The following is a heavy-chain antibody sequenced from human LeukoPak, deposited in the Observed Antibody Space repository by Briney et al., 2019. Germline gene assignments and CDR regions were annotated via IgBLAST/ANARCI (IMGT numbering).Heavy chain of an antibody. CDR1: GYTFTSYY. CDR2: INPSGGST. CDR3: ASGSLTWGTYYYYGMDV. Sequence: ASVKVSCKASGYTFTSYYMHWVRQAPGQGLEWMGIINPSGGSTSYAQKFQGRVTMTRDTSTSTVYMELSSLRSEDTAVYYCASGSLTWGTYYYYGMDVWGQGTTVTVSS. D-gene: IGHD1-26*01. J-gene: IGHJ6*02. V-gene: IGHV1-46*01.